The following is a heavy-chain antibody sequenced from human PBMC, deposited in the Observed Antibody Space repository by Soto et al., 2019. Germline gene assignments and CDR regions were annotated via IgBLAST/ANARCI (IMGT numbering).Heavy chain of an antibody. Sequence: VASVKVSCKASGYTFTSYYMHWVRQAPGQGLEWMGIINPSGGSTSYAQKFQGRVTMTRDTSTSTVYMELSSLRSEDTAVYYCARGYCICFSGPSPPLFDFCGQGTLVTVSS. J-gene: IGHJ4*02. CDR2: INPSGGST. V-gene: IGHV1-46*01. CDR1: GYTFTSYY. D-gene: IGHD2-15*01. CDR3: ARGYCICFSGPSPPLFDF.